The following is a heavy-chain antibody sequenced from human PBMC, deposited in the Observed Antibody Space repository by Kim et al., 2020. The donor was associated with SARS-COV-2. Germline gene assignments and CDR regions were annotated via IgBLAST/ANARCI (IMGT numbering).Heavy chain of an antibody. J-gene: IGHJ4*02. D-gene: IGHD2-8*01. Sequence: GGSLRLSCAASGFTFSSYAMSWVRQAPGKGLEWVSVISGSGGSTYYADSVKGRFTISRDNSKNTLYLQMNSLRAEDTAVYYCAKDRGDSTKEFDYWGQGTLVTVSS. CDR1: GFTFSSYA. CDR2: ISGSGGST. CDR3: AKDRGDSTKEFDY. V-gene: IGHV3-23*01.